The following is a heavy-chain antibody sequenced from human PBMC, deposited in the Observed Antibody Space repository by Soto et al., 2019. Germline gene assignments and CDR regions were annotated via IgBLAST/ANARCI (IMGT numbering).Heavy chain of an antibody. V-gene: IGHV1-3*01. D-gene: IGHD2-2*02. J-gene: IGHJ4*01. CDR2: INACKGNT. Sequence: APAELSCKASGYRITSKASRWVRQEQGQRLEGVGWINACKGNTKYSQKFHVRVTITRDTSASVAYMELSSQASQYTALYYCARCEVIPEGGDYWG. CDR1: GYRITSKA. CDR3: ARCEVIPEGGDY.